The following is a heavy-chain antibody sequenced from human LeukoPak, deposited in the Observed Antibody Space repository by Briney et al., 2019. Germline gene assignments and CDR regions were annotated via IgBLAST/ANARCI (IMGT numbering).Heavy chain of an antibody. J-gene: IGHJ4*02. D-gene: IGHD5-18*01. Sequence: PGGSLRLSCAASGFTFSSYEMNWVRQAPGKGLEWVSYISSSGSTIYYADSVKGRFTISRDNAKNSLYLQMNSLRAEDTAVYYCASARGSNCGSLGDWGQGTLVTVSS. CDR1: GFTFSSYE. V-gene: IGHV3-48*03. CDR2: ISSSGSTI. CDR3: ASARGSNCGSLGD.